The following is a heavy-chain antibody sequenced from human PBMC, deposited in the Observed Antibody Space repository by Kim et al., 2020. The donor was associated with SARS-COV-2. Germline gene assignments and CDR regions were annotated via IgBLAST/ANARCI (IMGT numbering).Heavy chain of an antibody. Sequence: GGSLRLSCAASGFTFSDHYMDWVRQAPGKGLEWVGRTRNKANSYTTEYAASVKGRFTISRDDSKNSLYLQMNSLKTEDTAVYYCARENVELGGGSYYYYGMDVWGQGTTVTVSS. CDR3: ARENVELGGGSYYYYGMDV. J-gene: IGHJ6*02. V-gene: IGHV3-72*01. CDR2: TRNKANSYTT. D-gene: IGHD3-16*01. CDR1: GFTFSDHY.